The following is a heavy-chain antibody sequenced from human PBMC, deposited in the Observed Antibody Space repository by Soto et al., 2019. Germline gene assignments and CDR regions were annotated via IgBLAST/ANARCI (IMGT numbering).Heavy chain of an antibody. Sequence: GASVKVSCKASGFIFTSFGVQWVRQARGQRLEWIGWITVGTGNTNYAQKFQERVTITRDMSTSTAYMELSSLRSEDTAVYYCAAGGSSGYYGGWGQGTQVTVSS. CDR2: ITVGTGNT. CDR1: GFIFTSFG. CDR3: AAGGSSGYYGG. V-gene: IGHV1-58*01. J-gene: IGHJ4*02. D-gene: IGHD3-22*01.